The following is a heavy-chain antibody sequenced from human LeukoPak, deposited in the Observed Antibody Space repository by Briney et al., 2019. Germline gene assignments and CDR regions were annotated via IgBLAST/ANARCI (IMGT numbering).Heavy chain of an antibody. Sequence: SETLSLICAVSGGSISSSNGWSWVRQPPGKGLEWIGKIYHSGSTNYNPSLKNRVSISVDKSKNQFSLKLSSVTAADTAVYYCARQDDTTAGAQRNFYYYMDVWGRGTTVTVSS. CDR2: IYHSGST. CDR3: ARQDDTTAGAQRNFYYYMDV. V-gene: IGHV4-4*02. CDR1: GGSISSSNG. J-gene: IGHJ6*03. D-gene: IGHD3-9*01.